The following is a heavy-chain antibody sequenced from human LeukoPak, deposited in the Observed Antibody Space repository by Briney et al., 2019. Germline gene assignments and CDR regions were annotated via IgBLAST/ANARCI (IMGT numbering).Heavy chain of an antibody. CDR3: ARDSRVSLDV. J-gene: IGHJ6*04. Sequence: ASVKVSCKASEYTFTGYYMHWVRQAPGQGLEWMGRIDPNTGGTIYAQKFQGRVTMTRDTSVNTAYMDLSWLTSDDTAVYYCARDSRVSLDVWGKGTTVTVSS. V-gene: IGHV1-2*06. D-gene: IGHD6-13*01. CDR2: IDPNTGGT. CDR1: EYTFTGYY.